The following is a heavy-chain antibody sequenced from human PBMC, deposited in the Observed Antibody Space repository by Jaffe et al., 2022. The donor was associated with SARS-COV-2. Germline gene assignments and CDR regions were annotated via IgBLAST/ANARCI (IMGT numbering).Heavy chain of an antibody. D-gene: IGHD2-21*01. V-gene: IGHV3-30*18. CDR2: ISYDGSQK. J-gene: IGHJ3*02. CDR1: GFSFSSYG. CDR3: TKSDGYGLYDAFDI. Sequence: QVQLVESGGGVVQPGRSLRLSCAASGFSFSSYGMHWVRQAPGKGLECVSVISYDGSQKYYADSVKGRFTTSRDNSKNTLYLQMDSLTAEDTAVYYCTKSDGYGLYDAFDIWGQGTMVTVSS.